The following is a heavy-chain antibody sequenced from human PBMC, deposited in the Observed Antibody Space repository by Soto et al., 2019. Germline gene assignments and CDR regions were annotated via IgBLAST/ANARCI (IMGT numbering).Heavy chain of an antibody. D-gene: IGHD6-19*01. Sequence: GGSLRLSCVASGFTFSSCDMHWVRQAPGKGLEYVSAINSNGGSTYYANSVKGRFTISRDNSKNTLYLQMGSLRAEDMAVYYCARERDGYSSGWYGYWGQGTLVTVSS. CDR2: INSNGGST. CDR1: GFTFSSCD. CDR3: ARERDGYSSGWYGY. V-gene: IGHV3-64*01. J-gene: IGHJ4*02.